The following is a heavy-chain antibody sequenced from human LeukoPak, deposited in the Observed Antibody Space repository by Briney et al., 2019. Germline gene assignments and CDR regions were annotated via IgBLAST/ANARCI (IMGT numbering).Heavy chain of an antibody. Sequence: GGSLRLSCVASGFTFSSYSMNWVRQAPGKGLEWVSSISSSSSYIYYADSVKGRFTISRDNAKNSLYLQMNSLRAEDTAVYYCARDMAVGATPPFFDYWGQGTLVTVSS. J-gene: IGHJ4*02. CDR3: ARDMAVGATPPFFDY. CDR2: ISSSSSYI. CDR1: GFTFSSYS. V-gene: IGHV3-21*01. D-gene: IGHD1-26*01.